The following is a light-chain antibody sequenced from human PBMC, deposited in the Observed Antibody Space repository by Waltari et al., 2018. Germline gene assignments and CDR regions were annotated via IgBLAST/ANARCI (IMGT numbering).Light chain of an antibody. V-gene: IGLV2-23*02. CDR3: CAYVGYSTWV. CDR1: SSDVGGYNF. J-gene: IGLJ3*02. CDR2: EIS. Sequence: SALTQPASVSASPGQSLTISCTGTSSDVGGYNFVSWYQQHPGKAPQVIIFEISKRPSGVSNRFSGSKSGNTASLTISGLQAEDEANYYCCAYVGYSTWVFGGGTKLTVV.